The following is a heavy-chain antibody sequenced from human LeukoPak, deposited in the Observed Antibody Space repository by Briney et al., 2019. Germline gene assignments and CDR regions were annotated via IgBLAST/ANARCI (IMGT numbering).Heavy chain of an antibody. CDR3: SRDGPRDYDILTALDY. CDR1: GFNFQIYA. Sequence: GGSLRLSCAASGFNFQIYAMHWVRQAPGKGLEWVAIISYGGDNKYYADSVKGRFTISRDNSKSMLYLKMNGLRPEDTAVYYCSRDGPRDYDILTALDYWGQGTVVSVSS. V-gene: IGHV3-30*04. CDR2: ISYGGDNK. J-gene: IGHJ4*02. D-gene: IGHD3-9*01.